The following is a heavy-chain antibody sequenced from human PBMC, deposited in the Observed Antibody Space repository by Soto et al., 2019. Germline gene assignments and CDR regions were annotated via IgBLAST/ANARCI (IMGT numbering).Heavy chain of an antibody. V-gene: IGHV2-70*01. Sequence: SGPTLVNPTQTLTLTCTFSGFSLSTSGMCVSWIRQPPGKALEWLALIDWDDDKYYSTSLKTRLTISKDTSKNQVVLTMTNMDPVDTATYYCARIHIAAADTESQNGPFDYWGQGTLVTVSS. CDR3: ARIHIAAADTESQNGPFDY. CDR2: IDWDDDK. CDR1: GFSLSTSGMC. D-gene: IGHD6-13*01. J-gene: IGHJ4*02.